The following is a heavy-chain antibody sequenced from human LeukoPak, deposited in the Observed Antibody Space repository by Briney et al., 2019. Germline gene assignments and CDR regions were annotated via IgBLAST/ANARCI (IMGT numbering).Heavy chain of an antibody. Sequence: SETLSLTCVVSGYSISSSYWWGWIRQPPGKGLEWIGHIYHSGSTYYNPSLKSRVTMSVDMSKKQFSLKLSSVTAVDTAVYYCARGGSTSLGGFDPWGQGTLVTVSS. CDR2: IYHSGST. CDR3: ARGGSTSLGGFDP. CDR1: GYSISSSYW. D-gene: IGHD2-2*01. V-gene: IGHV4-28*01. J-gene: IGHJ5*02.